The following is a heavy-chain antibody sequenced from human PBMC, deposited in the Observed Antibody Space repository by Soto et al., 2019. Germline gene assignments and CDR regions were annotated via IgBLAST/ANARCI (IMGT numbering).Heavy chain of an antibody. D-gene: IGHD3-22*01. Sequence: QVQLQESGPGLVKPSQTLSLTCTVSGGSISSGDYYWSWIRQPPGKGLECIGYIYYSGSTYYNPSLKSRVMISVDTSKTQFSLKLSSVTAADTAVYYCARWLGYGPHFDYWGQGTLVTVSS. CDR3: ARWLGYGPHFDY. J-gene: IGHJ4*02. V-gene: IGHV4-30-4*01. CDR2: IYYSGST. CDR1: GGSISSGDYY.